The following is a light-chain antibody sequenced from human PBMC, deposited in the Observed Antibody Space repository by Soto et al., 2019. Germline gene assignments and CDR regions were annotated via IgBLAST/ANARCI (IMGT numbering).Light chain of an antibody. CDR3: AAWDDSLSGVV. V-gene: IGLV1-47*01. Sequence: QAVVTQPPSASGSPGQRVTISCSGSSSNIGSNYVYWYQQLPGTAPKLLIYRNNQRPSGVPDRFSGSKSGTSASLAISALRSEDEADHYCAAWDDSLSGVVFGGGTKLTVL. CDR1: SSNIGSNY. J-gene: IGLJ2*01. CDR2: RNN.